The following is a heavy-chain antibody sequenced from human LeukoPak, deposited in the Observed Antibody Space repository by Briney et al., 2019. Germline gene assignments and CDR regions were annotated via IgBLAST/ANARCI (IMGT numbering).Heavy chain of an antibody. V-gene: IGHV4-34*01. CDR2: INHSGST. CDR3: ARGAPKEIQLWLRLRGVAFDI. CDR1: GGSFSGYY. Sequence: SETLSLTCAVYGGSFSGYYWSWIRQPPGKGLEWIGEINHSGSTNYNPSLKSRVTISVDTSKNQFSLKLNSVTAADTAVYYCARGAPKEIQLWLRLRGVAFDIWGQGTMVTVYS. J-gene: IGHJ3*02. D-gene: IGHD5-18*01.